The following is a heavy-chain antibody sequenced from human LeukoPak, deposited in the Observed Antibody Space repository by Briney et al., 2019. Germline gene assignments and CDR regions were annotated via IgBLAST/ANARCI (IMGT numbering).Heavy chain of an antibody. CDR1: GFTFRNYE. D-gene: IGHD6-19*01. Sequence: PGGSLRLSCAASGFTFRNYEMNWVRQAPGKGLEWVTYITSSSSTIHYADSVKGRFTISRDNAKNSLYLQMNSLRAEDTAVYYCARGPSVGSGWSPDYWGQGTLVTVSS. J-gene: IGHJ4*02. CDR2: ITSSSSTI. CDR3: ARGPSVGSGWSPDY. V-gene: IGHV3-48*03.